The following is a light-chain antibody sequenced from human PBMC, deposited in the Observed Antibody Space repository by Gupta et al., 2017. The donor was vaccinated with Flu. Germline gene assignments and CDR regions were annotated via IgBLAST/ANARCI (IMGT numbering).Light chain of an antibody. CDR2: GNN. Sequence: QSVLTQPTAVAGAPGQRLTISCTGTSSNFGAGYDVHSYQQLRGTAPKVLNDGNNHRPSGVHDRFSGSESGTSSSLDSTGLQAEDEAHYCCQFYDSSRRGSVFGGGTKL. CDR3: QFYDSSRRGSV. J-gene: IGLJ3*02. V-gene: IGLV1-40*01. CDR1: SSNFGAGYD.